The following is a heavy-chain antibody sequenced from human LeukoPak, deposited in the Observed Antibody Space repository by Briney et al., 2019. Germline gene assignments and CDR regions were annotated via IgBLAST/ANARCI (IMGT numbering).Heavy chain of an antibody. CDR2: ISSGGSYK. Sequence: GGSLRLSCTASGFTFSSHDLHGVRQAPGKGLEGVAVISSGGSYKYYADSVKGRFTISRDNSKNTQYLQMNSLRTEDTAVYYCAREALEWSPPDIWGQGTTVTVSS. D-gene: IGHD3-3*01. J-gene: IGHJ3*02. CDR3: AREALEWSPPDI. V-gene: IGHV3-30*04. CDR1: GFTFSSHD.